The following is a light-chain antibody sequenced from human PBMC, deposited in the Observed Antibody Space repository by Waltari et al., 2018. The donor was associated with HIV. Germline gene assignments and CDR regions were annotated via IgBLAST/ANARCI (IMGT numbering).Light chain of an antibody. J-gene: IGLJ3*02. V-gene: IGLV6-57*01. Sequence: LVLTQPHSVSESPGKTVIIPCTRSSGSIGSAYVQWYQQRPGSSTPPVNYADYQRPSGVPGRFSGSVDSSSNSATLAISGLRSDDEADYYCQSYDGTNWVFGGGTKLTVL. CDR1: SGSIGSAY. CDR2: ADY. CDR3: QSYDGTNWV.